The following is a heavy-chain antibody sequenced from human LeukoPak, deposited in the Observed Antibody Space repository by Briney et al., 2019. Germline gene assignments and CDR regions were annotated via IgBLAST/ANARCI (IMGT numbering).Heavy chain of an antibody. CDR3: ARHYDSGSYPLDF. D-gene: IGHD3-10*01. CDR1: GGSIRGYF. Sequence: SETLSLTCTVSGGSIRGYFWSWIRQPPGKGLEGIGHIYSSGSTTYTPSLQGRVTISLDTSKNQFSLKLSSVTAADTAVYYCARHYDSGSYPLDFWGQGTLVTVSS. V-gene: IGHV4-59*08. J-gene: IGHJ4*02. CDR2: IYSSGST.